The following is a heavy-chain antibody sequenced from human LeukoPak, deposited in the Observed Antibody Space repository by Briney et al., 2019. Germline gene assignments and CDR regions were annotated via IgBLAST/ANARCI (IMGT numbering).Heavy chain of an antibody. CDR3: ARDRGPDYGGPGNYGMDV. D-gene: IGHD4-17*01. J-gene: IGHJ6*02. Sequence: SETLSLTCTVSGGSISSGDYYWSWIRQPPGKGLEWIGYIYYSGSTYYNPSLKSRVTISVDTSKNQFSLKLSSVTAADTAVYYCARDRGPDYGGPGNYGMDVWGQGTPVTVSS. CDR2: IYYSGST. CDR1: GGSISSGDYY. V-gene: IGHV4-30-4*01.